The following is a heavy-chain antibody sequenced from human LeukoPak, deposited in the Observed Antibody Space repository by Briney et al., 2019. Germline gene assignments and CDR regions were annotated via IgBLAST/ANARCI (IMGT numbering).Heavy chain of an antibody. Sequence: GGSLRLSCAASGFTFSSYSMNWVRQAPGKGLEWVSSISSSSSYIYYADSVKGRFTISRDNAKNSLYLQMNSLRAEDTAVYYCARGLSEYRSSCPKYWGQGTLVTVSS. CDR1: GFTFSSYS. V-gene: IGHV3-21*01. D-gene: IGHD6-13*01. CDR2: ISSSSSYI. J-gene: IGHJ4*02. CDR3: ARGLSEYRSSCPKY.